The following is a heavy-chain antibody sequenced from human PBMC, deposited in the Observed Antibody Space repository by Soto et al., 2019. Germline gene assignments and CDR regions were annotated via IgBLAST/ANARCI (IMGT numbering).Heavy chain of an antibody. CDR2: ISSSSSTI. Sequence: GGSLRLSCAASGFTFSSYSMNWVRQAPGKGLEWVSYISSSSSTIYYADSVKGRFTISRDNAKNSLYLQMNSLRAEDTAVYYCARDSGGIVTTYDSFDYWGQGTLVTVSS. J-gene: IGHJ4*02. CDR3: ARDSGGIVTTYDSFDY. D-gene: IGHD3-16*02. CDR1: GFTFSSYS. V-gene: IGHV3-48*01.